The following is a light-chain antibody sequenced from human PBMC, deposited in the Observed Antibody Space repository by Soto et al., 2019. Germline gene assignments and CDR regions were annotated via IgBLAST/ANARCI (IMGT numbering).Light chain of an antibody. J-gene: IGKJ1*01. CDR1: QSISSSY. Sequence: EIVLTQSPGTLSLSPGERATLSCRASQSISSSYLTWYQQKTGQAPRLLMYGASSRATGIPDRFSGSGSGTDFTLTISRLEPEDFAVYYCQQYGGLPRTFGQGTKVESK. CDR3: QQYGGLPRT. CDR2: GAS. V-gene: IGKV3-20*01.